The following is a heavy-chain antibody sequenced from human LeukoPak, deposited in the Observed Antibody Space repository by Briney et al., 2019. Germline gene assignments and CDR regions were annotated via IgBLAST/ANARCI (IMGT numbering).Heavy chain of an antibody. V-gene: IGHV3-53*01. CDR2: IYSGGST. Sequence: GGSLRLSCAASGFSFSDYSMNWVRQAPGKGLEWVSVIYSGGSTYYADSVKGRFTISRDNSKNTLYLQMNSLRAEDTAVYYCASQGVGATKRGDYWGQGTLVTVSS. D-gene: IGHD1-26*01. CDR3: ASQGVGATKRGDY. CDR1: GFSFSDYS. J-gene: IGHJ4*02.